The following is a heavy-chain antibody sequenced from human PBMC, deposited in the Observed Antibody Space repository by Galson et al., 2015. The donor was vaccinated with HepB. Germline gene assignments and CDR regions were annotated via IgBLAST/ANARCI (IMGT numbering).Heavy chain of an antibody. CDR3: ARAESGYERFAY. CDR1: GGSIKTYY. D-gene: IGHD5-12*01. Sequence: SETLSLTCSVSGGSIKTYYWSWIRQPPGKGLEWIGYIDYVGGTYYNPSLKSRVTISVDTSKKQFSLKLTSVTAADTAVYFCARAESGYERFAYWGQGSLVTVSS. CDR2: IDYVGGT. J-gene: IGHJ4*02. V-gene: IGHV4-59*01.